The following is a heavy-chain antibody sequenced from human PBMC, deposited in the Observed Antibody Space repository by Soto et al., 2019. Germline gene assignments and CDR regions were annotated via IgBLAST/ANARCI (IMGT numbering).Heavy chain of an antibody. V-gene: IGHV1-69*01. CDR1: GGSFISYA. CDR3: ARLSSRTSSPGGWFDP. CDR2: IIPIFGTA. Sequence: SVKVSCKASGGSFISYAISWVRQAPGQGLEWMGGIIPIFGTANYAQKFQGRVTITADESTSTAYMELSSLRSEDTAVYYCARLSSRTSSPGGWFDPWGQGTLVTVSS. J-gene: IGHJ5*02. D-gene: IGHD6-13*01.